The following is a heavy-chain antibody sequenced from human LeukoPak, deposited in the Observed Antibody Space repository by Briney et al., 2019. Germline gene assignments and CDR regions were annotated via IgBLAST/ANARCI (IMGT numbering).Heavy chain of an antibody. CDR3: ARPLRDGYNFDAFDI. Sequence: GGSLRLSCAASGFTFSSYCMSWVRQAPGKGLEWVGNIKQDGSEKYYVVSVKGRFTISRDNAKNSLYLRMNSLRAEDTAVYYCARPLRDGYNFDAFDIWGQGTMDTVSS. CDR2: IKQDGSEK. CDR1: GFTFSSYC. V-gene: IGHV3-7*05. J-gene: IGHJ3*02. D-gene: IGHD5-24*01.